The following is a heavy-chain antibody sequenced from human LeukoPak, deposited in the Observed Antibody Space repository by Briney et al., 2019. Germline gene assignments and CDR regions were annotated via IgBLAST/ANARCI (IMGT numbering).Heavy chain of an antibody. CDR1: GYTFTVYY. Sequence: ASVTVSFKASGYTFTVYYMHWVRQAPGQGIGWMGWINPNSGGTNYEQKLQGRVTMTTDTSTSTAYMELRSLRSDDTAVYYCARLYYYGSGSYESWYMDVWGKGTTVTISS. D-gene: IGHD3-10*01. J-gene: IGHJ6*03. V-gene: IGHV1-2*02. CDR3: ARLYYYGSGSYESWYMDV. CDR2: INPNSGGT.